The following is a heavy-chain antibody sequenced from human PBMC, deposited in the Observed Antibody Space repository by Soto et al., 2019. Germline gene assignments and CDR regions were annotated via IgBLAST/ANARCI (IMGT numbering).Heavy chain of an antibody. J-gene: IGHJ5*02. CDR3: ARGGRDCSSTSCLYNWFDP. V-gene: IGHV1-69*01. CDR1: GGTFSSYA. CDR2: IIPIFGTA. Sequence: QVQLVQSGAEVKKPGSSVKVSCKASGGTFSSYAISWVRQAPGQGLEWMGGIIPIFGTANYAQKFQGRVTITADESTSTAYMGLSSLRSEDTAVYYCARGGRDCSSTSCLYNWFDPWGQGTLVTVSS. D-gene: IGHD2-2*01.